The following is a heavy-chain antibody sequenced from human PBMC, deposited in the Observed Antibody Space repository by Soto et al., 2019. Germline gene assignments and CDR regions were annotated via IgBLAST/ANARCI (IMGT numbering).Heavy chain of an antibody. J-gene: IGHJ3*02. Sequence: QMQLVQSGPEVKKPGTSVKVSCKASGFTFSRSAVQWARQARGQRLEWIGWIVVDSDIRNYAHKFQERVTITRDMSTSTAYMELSSLRSEDTAVYFCAANHYYLNAFDIWGQGTMVTVSS. CDR2: IVVDSDIR. V-gene: IGHV1-58*01. CDR1: GFTFSRSA. D-gene: IGHD1-26*01. CDR3: AANHYYLNAFDI.